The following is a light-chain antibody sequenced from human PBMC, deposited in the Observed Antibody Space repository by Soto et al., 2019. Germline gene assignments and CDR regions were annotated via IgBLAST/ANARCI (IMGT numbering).Light chain of an antibody. Sequence: DIQMTQSPSYLSASVGDRVTITCQASHDITSYLNWYQHKPGKAPKILIYDASILEAGVPSRFSGSGSGTDFTFTSSSLKPEDVETYYCQKCDYLPIFGPGTTVDFK. CDR3: QKCDYLPI. V-gene: IGKV1-33*01. CDR2: DAS. CDR1: HDITSY. J-gene: IGKJ3*01.